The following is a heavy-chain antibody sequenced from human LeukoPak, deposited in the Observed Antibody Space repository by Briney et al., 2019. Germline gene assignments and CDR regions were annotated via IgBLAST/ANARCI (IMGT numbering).Heavy chain of an antibody. CDR3: ARQRGRIVGATIMEY. D-gene: IGHD1-26*01. J-gene: IGHJ4*02. V-gene: IGHV4-34*01. CDR2: INHSGST. CDR1: GGSISGYY. Sequence: PSETLSLTCTVSGGSISGYYWSWIRQPPGKGLEWIGEINHSGSTNYNPSLKSRVTISVDTSKNQFSLKLSSVTAADTAVCYCARQRGRIVGATIMEYWGQGTLVTVSS.